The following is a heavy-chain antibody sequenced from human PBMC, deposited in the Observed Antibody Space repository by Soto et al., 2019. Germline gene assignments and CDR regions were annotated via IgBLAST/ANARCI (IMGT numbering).Heavy chain of an antibody. Sequence: QITLKESGPTLVKPTQTLTLTCTFSGFSLSTSGVGVGWIRQPPGKALEWLALIYWDDDKRYSPSLKSRLTITKDTSKNHVVLTMTNMDPVDTATDYCAHRRGDYDSSGYYYRSWGQGTLVTVSS. CDR1: GFSLSTSGVG. CDR2: IYWDDDK. V-gene: IGHV2-5*02. CDR3: AHRRGDYDSSGYYYRS. D-gene: IGHD3-22*01. J-gene: IGHJ5*02.